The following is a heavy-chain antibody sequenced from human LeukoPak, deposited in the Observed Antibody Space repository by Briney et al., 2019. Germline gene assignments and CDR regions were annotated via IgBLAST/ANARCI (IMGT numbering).Heavy chain of an antibody. Sequence: SETLSLTCTVSGGSISSGGYYWSWIRQHPGKGLEWIGYIYYSGSTYYNPSPKSRVTISVDTSKNQFSLKLSSVTAADTAVYYCARGDSYGNDYWGQGALVTVSS. V-gene: IGHV4-31*03. CDR3: ARGDSYGNDY. CDR2: IYYSGST. D-gene: IGHD5-18*01. J-gene: IGHJ4*02. CDR1: GGSISSGGYY.